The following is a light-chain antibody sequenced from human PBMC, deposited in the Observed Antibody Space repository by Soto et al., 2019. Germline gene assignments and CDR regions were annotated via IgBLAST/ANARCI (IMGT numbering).Light chain of an antibody. Sequence: IVFTQSPGTMTLSPGERATLSCGASQSVGSSLSWYQQKPGQAPRLLFYGASNRATAIPDRSSGSGFGTDFTLTITRLEPEDFAVYYCQQYGDSPQTFGPGT. J-gene: IGKJ1*01. V-gene: IGKV3-20*01. CDR2: GAS. CDR3: QQYGDSPQT. CDR1: QSVGSS.